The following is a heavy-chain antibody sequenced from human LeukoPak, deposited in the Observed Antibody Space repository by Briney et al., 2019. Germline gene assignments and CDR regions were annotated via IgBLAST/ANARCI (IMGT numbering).Heavy chain of an antibody. Sequence: GGSLRLSCAASGFTFGFYNMNWVRQAPGKGLEWVANIKQDGSGKNYVDFVKDRFTISRDNAKNSLDLQMNSLRAEDTAMYYCARARGDGYQWYFDLWGRGTLVTVSS. CDR1: GFTFGFYN. J-gene: IGHJ2*01. D-gene: IGHD5-24*01. CDR2: IKQDGSGK. V-gene: IGHV3-7*01. CDR3: ARARGDGYQWYFDL.